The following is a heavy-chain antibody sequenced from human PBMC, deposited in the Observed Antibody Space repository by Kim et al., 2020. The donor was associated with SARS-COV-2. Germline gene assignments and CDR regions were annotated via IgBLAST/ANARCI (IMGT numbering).Heavy chain of an antibody. CDR3: AKDSAPWSGYPTLDAFDI. CDR2: ISGSGGST. D-gene: IGHD3-3*01. CDR1: GFTFSSYA. V-gene: IGHV3-23*01. J-gene: IGHJ3*02. Sequence: GGSLRLSCAASGFTFSSYAMSWVRQAPGKGLEWVSAISGSGGSTYYADSVKGRFTISRDNSKNTLYLQMNSLRAEDTAVYYCAKDSAPWSGYPTLDAFDIWGQGTMVTVSS.